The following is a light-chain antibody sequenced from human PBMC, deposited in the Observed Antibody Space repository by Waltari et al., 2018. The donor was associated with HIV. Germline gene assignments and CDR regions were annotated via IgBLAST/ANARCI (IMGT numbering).Light chain of an antibody. J-gene: IGLJ2*01. V-gene: IGLV2-14*01. CDR2: EVS. Sequence: QSALPPPPSVSGSPGQSLPLSCPGTPRDVGVDTSAPWYQQHPAKAPKIEILEVSNRPSGVSNRFSGSKSGNTASLTISGLQAEDEAYYYCSSYTSSDTVVFGGGTKVTVL. CDR1: PRDVGVDTS. CDR3: SSYTSSDTVV.